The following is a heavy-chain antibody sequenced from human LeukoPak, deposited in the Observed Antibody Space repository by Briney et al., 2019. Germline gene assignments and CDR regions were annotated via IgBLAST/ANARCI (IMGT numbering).Heavy chain of an antibody. CDR2: INTDGSST. Sequence: GGSLRLSCAASGFTFSSYWMHWVRQAPGKGLVWVSGINTDGSSTSYADSVKGRFTLSRDNAKNTLYLQMNSLRAEDTAVYYCARVNGYSSSWSPWDYYYGMDVWGQGTTVTVSS. J-gene: IGHJ6*02. V-gene: IGHV3-74*01. CDR3: ARVNGYSSSWSPWDYYYGMDV. CDR1: GFTFSSYW. D-gene: IGHD6-13*01.